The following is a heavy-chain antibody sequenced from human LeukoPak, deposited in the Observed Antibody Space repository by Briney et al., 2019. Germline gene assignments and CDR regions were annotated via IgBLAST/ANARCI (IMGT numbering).Heavy chain of an antibody. CDR1: GYSFTSYW. V-gene: IGHV5-51*01. Sequence: GESLKISCKGSGYSFTSYWIGWVRQMPGKGLEGMGIIYPGDSDTRYSQSFQGQVTISADKSIRTAYLQWSSLKASDTAMYYCARREVDCSSTSCYMDNWFDPWGQGTLVTVSS. D-gene: IGHD2-2*02. J-gene: IGHJ5*02. CDR2: IYPGDSDT. CDR3: ARREVDCSSTSCYMDNWFDP.